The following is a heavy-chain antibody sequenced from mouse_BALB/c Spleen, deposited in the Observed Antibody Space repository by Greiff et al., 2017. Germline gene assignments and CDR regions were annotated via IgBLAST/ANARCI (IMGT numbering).Heavy chain of an antibody. V-gene: IGHV14-3*02. CDR3: ASYYGSLGYFDD. D-gene: IGHD1-1*01. CDR1: GFNIKDTY. Sequence: EVQLHQSGAELVKPGASVKLSCTASGFNIKDTYMHWVKQRPEQGLEWIGRIDPANGNTKYDPKFQGKATITADTSSNTAYLQLSSLTSEDTAVYYCASYYGSLGYFDDWGQGTTLTVSS. J-gene: IGHJ2*01. CDR2: IDPANGNT.